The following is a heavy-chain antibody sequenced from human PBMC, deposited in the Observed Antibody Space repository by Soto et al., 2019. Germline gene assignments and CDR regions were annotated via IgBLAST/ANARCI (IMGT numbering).Heavy chain of an antibody. CDR2: ISGSGGST. Sequence: PGGSLRLSCAASGFTFSSYAMSWVRQAPGKGLEWVSAISGSGGSTYYADSVKGRFTISRDNSKNTLYLQMNSLRAEDTAVYYCAEDPLSDYGDWYYFDYWGQGTLVTVSS. D-gene: IGHD4-17*01. J-gene: IGHJ4*02. CDR3: AEDPLSDYGDWYYFDY. V-gene: IGHV3-23*01. CDR1: GFTFSSYA.